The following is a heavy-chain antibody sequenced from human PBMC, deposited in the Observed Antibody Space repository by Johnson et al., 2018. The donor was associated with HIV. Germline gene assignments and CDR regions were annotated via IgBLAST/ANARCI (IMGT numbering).Heavy chain of an antibody. CDR1: GFSFSDYY. D-gene: IGHD3-10*01. CDR2: ISSSGSTI. Sequence: QVQLVESGGGLVKPGGSLRLSCAASGFSFSDYYMSWIRQAPGKGLEWVSYISSSGSTIYYADSVKGRFTISRDNSKNTLYLQMNSLIAEDTAVYYCARDSGLLLWSQGGFSAFDIWGQGTMVTVSS. CDR3: ARDSGLLLWSQGGFSAFDI. J-gene: IGHJ3*02. V-gene: IGHV3-11*04.